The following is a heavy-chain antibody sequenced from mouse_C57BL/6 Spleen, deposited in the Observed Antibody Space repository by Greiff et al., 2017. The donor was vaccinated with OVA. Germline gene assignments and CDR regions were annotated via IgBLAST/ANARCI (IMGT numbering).Heavy chain of an antibody. Sequence: EVQLQQSGAELVRPGASVKLSCTASGFNITDDYMHWVKQRPEPGLEWIGWIDPENGDTESASKFQGKATITADTSSNTAYLQLSSLTSEDTAVYYCSYGPFAYWGQGTLVTVSA. J-gene: IGHJ3*01. CDR2: IDPENGDT. CDR3: SYGPFAY. CDR1: GFNITDDY. V-gene: IGHV14-4*01. D-gene: IGHD1-1*01.